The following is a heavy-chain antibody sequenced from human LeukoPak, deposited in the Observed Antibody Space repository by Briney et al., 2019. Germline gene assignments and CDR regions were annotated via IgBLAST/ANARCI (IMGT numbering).Heavy chain of an antibody. CDR3: AGGGRGGGYDFWS. V-gene: IGHV1-69*05. D-gene: IGHD3-3*01. J-gene: IGHJ4*02. CDR2: IIPIFGTA. CDR1: GGTFSSYA. Sequence: ASVKVSCKASGGTFSSYAISWVRQAPGQGLEWMGRIIPIFGTANYAQKFQGRVTITTDESTSTAYMELSSLRSEDTAVYYCAGGGRGGGYDFWSWGQGTLVTVSS.